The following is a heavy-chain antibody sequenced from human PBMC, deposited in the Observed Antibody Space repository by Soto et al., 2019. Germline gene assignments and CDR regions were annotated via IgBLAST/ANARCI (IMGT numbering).Heavy chain of an antibody. V-gene: IGHV4-34*01. CDR1: GGSFSGYY. Sequence: PSETLSLTCAVYGGSFSGYYWSWIRHPPGKGLEWIGEINHSGSTNYNPSLKSRVTISVDTSKNQFSLKLSSVTAADTAVYYCARVRKPFGVVTYYYYGMDVWGQGTTVTVS. D-gene: IGHD3-3*01. CDR2: INHSGST. CDR3: ARVRKPFGVVTYYYYGMDV. J-gene: IGHJ6*02.